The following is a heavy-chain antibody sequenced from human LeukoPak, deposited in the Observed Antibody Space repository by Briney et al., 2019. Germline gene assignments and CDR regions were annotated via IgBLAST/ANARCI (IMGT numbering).Heavy chain of an antibody. D-gene: IGHD3-9*01. CDR2: IIPIFGTA. CDR1: GGTFSSYA. J-gene: IGHJ6*02. V-gene: IGHV1-69*13. CDR3: ARGHYDILTGYLPPYGMDV. Sequence: SVKVSCKASGGTFSSYAISWVRQAPGQGLEWMGGIIPIFGTANYAQKFQGRVTITADESTSTAYMELSSLRSEDTAVYYCARGHYDILTGYLPPYGMDVWGQGTTVTVSS.